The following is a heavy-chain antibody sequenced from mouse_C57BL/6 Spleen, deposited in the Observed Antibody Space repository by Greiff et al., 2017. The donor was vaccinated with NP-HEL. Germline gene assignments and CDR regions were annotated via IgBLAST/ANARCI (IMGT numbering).Heavy chain of an antibody. CDR1: GYTFTSYW. V-gene: IGHV1-72*01. Sequence: VQLQQPGAELVKPGASVKLSCQASGYTFTSYWMHWVKQRPGRGLEWIGRIDPNSGGTNSTSKFKGKATLTVDKPSSTAYMQRSSLTSEDAAVYYCARGGYYYGSSPYWYFDVWGTGTTVTVSS. J-gene: IGHJ1*03. CDR2: IDPNSGGT. CDR3: ARGGYYYGSSPYWYFDV. D-gene: IGHD1-1*01.